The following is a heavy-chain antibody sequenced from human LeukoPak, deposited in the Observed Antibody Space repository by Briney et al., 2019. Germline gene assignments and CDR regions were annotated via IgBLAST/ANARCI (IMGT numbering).Heavy chain of an antibody. D-gene: IGHD2-2*01. J-gene: IGHJ1*01. CDR1: AFSLSDYW. V-gene: IGHV3-23*01. CDR3: ATAHQFSFQD. CDR2: ISGSGDT. Sequence: GGSLRLSCAASAFSLSDYWMNWVRQAPGKGLEWVSLISGSGDTYYADSVKGRFTISRDNSKNTLYLQMNSLRAEDTAVYYCATAHQFSFQDWGQGTLVTVSS.